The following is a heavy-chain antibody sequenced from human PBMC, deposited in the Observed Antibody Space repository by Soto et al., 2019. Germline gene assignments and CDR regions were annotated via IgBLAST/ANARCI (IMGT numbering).Heavy chain of an antibody. D-gene: IGHD3-10*01. V-gene: IGHV6-1*01. J-gene: IGHJ6*02. CDR3: ARDRAQYGMDV. CDR2: TYYRTNWHN. CDR1: GDSVSSKSGA. Sequence: QVQLQQSGPRLVKPSQTLSLTCAISGDSVSSKSGAWNWIRQSPSRGLEWLGRTYYRTNWHNDSVVSVRSRIIVNPDTSKNHFSLQLHSVTPEDTAVYYCARDRAQYGMDVWGQGTTVTVSS.